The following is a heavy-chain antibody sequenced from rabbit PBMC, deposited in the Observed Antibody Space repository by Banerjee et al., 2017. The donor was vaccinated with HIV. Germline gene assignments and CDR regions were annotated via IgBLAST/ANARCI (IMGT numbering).Heavy chain of an antibody. CDR2: IYSSSGST. Sequence: QEQLEESGGDLVKPGASLTLTCTASGFDLSNYYFMSWVRQAPGKGLEWIGYIYSSSGSTWYASWAKGRFTISKTSSTTVTLQMTSLTAADTATYFCARGCGICDVAHLWGPGTLVTVS. CDR1: GFDLSNYYF. CDR3: ARGCGICDVAHL. D-gene: IGHD1-1*01. V-gene: IGHV1S45*01. J-gene: IGHJ4*01.